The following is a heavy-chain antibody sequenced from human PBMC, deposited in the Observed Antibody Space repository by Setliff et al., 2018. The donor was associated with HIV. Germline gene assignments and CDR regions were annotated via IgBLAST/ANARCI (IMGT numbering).Heavy chain of an antibody. Sequence: KPSETLSLTCPVSGGSISSGGYYWSWIRQHPGKGLEWIGYIYYSGSTYHNPSLKSRVTISVDTSQNQFSLSLMSVTAADTAVYYCAGSLSSSWYGYNWFDPWGQGTLVTVSS. J-gene: IGHJ5*02. CDR1: GGSISSGGYY. CDR3: AGSLSSSWYGYNWFDP. V-gene: IGHV4-31*03. CDR2: IYYSGST. D-gene: IGHD6-13*01.